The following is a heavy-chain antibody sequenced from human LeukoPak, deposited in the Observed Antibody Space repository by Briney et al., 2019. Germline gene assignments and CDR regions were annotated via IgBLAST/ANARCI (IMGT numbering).Heavy chain of an antibody. CDR3: TRPTGASAAAEEADY. Sequence: GGSLRLSCAASGFTFSSYGMHWVRQASGKGLEWVGRIRSKANSYATAYAASVKGRFTISRDDSKNTAYLQMNSLKTEDTAVYYCTRPTGASAAAEEADYWGQGTLVTVSS. CDR2: IRSKANSYAT. J-gene: IGHJ4*02. D-gene: IGHD6-13*01. V-gene: IGHV3-73*01. CDR1: GFTFSSYG.